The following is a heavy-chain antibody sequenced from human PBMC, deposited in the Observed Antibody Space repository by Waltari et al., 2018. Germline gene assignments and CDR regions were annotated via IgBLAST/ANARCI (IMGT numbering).Heavy chain of an antibody. Sequence: QVQLPESGPGLVKPSQTLSLTCIFSGRPISNGELYWDWIRRPPGKGLEWIGHIYYNGATYYNPSLKGRVSISVDTSKNLFSLNLSSVTAADTAVYYCATMATINWFDPWGQGTLVSVSS. CDR1: GRPISNGELY. V-gene: IGHV4-30-4*08. J-gene: IGHJ5*02. CDR2: IYYNGAT. D-gene: IGHD5-12*01. CDR3: ATMATINWFDP.